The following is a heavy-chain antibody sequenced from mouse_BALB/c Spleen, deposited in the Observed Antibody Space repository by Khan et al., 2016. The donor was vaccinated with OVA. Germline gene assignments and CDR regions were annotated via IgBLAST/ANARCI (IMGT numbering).Heavy chain of an antibody. Sequence: VQLQQSGPEQVKPGASVRISCRASGYTFTDYIMDWVKQSHGKSLEWIGYIYPHNGDTGYNQKFKTKVTLTVDNSSSTAFMELRSLTSEDSAVCYSVCSGYGSFAYWGQGTLVTVSA. CDR3: VCSGYGSFAY. J-gene: IGHJ3*01. CDR1: GYTFTDYI. D-gene: IGHD3-1*01. CDR2: IYPHNGDT. V-gene: IGHV1S29*02.